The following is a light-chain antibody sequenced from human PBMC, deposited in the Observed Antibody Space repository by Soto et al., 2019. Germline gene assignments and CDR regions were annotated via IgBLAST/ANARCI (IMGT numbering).Light chain of an antibody. CDR3: SSVTSSSTLV. V-gene: IGLV2-18*02. CDR1: SSDIGSYNR. J-gene: IGLJ2*01. Sequence: QSALTQPPSVSGSPGQSVTISCTGTSSDIGSYNRVSWYQQPPGTAPKVVISEVSNRPSGVPDRFSGSKSGNTASLTISGLQEEDEDDYYCSSVTSSSTLVFGGGTKVTVL. CDR2: EVS.